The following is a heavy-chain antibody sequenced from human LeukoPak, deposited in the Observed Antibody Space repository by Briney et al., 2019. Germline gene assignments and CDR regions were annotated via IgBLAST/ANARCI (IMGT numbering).Heavy chain of an antibody. D-gene: IGHD6-19*01. J-gene: IGHJ4*02. Sequence: GGSLRLSCAASGFTFSSFAMSWVRQAPGKGLEWVSTVSGSDSGTYYAESVQGRFTISRDNSKNALYLQMNSLRAEDTALYYCAKVGGSGWYFDYWGQGTLVTVSS. V-gene: IGHV3-23*01. CDR2: VSGSDSGT. CDR3: AKVGGSGWYFDY. CDR1: GFTFSSFA.